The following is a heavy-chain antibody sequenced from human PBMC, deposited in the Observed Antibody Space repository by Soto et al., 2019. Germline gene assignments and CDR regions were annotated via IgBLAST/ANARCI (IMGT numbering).Heavy chain of an antibody. Sequence: QVQLQQWGAGLLKPSETLSLTFAVYGGSFSGYYWTWIRQPPGRGLEWVREIGHSGRATYSPSLKSRVTISVDTSNNQFSLRLSSVTAADTAVYYCARGGNCIVSSCPLGSHYGMDVWGQGTTVTVSS. CDR1: GGSFSGYY. D-gene: IGHD2-15*01. J-gene: IGHJ6*02. V-gene: IGHV4-34*01. CDR3: ARGGNCIVSSCPLGSHYGMDV. CDR2: IGHSGRA.